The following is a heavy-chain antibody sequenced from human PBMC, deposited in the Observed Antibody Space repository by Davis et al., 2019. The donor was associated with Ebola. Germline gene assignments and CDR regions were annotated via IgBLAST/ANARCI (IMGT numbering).Heavy chain of an antibody. Sequence: GGSLRLSCVASGFTFGSYTMNWVRQAPGKGLEWVSSISSSSSYIYYADSEKGRFTVSRDNAKNSLYLQMNSLRAEDTAVYYCAREGRVFGCDYWGQGVLVTVSS. CDR1: GFTFGSYT. CDR2: ISSSSSYI. D-gene: IGHD3-3*01. V-gene: IGHV3-21*01. CDR3: AREGRVFGCDY. J-gene: IGHJ4*02.